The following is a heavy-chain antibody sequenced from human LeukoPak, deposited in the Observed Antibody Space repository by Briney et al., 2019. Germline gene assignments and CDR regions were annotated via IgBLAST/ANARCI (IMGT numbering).Heavy chain of an antibody. Sequence: GGSLRLSCAASGFTFSSYAMIWVRQAPGKGLEWVSAISGSGGSTYYADSVKGRFTISRDNSKNTLYLQMNSLRAEDTAVYYCAKFKKEDYYDSSGYYGPANWGQGTLVTVSS. CDR1: GFTFSSYA. J-gene: IGHJ4*02. V-gene: IGHV3-23*01. CDR2: ISGSGGST. CDR3: AKFKKEDYYDSSGYYGPAN. D-gene: IGHD3-22*01.